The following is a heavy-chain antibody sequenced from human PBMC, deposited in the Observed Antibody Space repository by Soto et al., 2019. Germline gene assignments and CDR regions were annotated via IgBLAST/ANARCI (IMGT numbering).Heavy chain of an antibody. J-gene: IGHJ6*02. CDR3: AREGVAPYYYYGMDV. Sequence: ASVKGSCKASGYTLTRAGIGWVRQAPGQGLEWMGWISTYNGDTNYAQTFQGRVTMTTDTSTSTVHMEVRSLRSDDTAVYYCAREGVAPYYYYGMDVWGQGTPVTVSS. CDR1: GYTLTRAG. CDR2: ISTYNGDT. D-gene: IGHD5-12*01. V-gene: IGHV1-18*01.